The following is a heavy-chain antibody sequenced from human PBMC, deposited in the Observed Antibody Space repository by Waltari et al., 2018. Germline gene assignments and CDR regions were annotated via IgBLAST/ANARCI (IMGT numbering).Heavy chain of an antibody. J-gene: IGHJ4*02. Sequence: EALLGESGGDRVQPGGALVRTSDAVGFSLGDSGMSWVRQVPGKGLEWVASINQDGETNYVASVKGRFTISRDNAKKSLVLLLNNLRADDSGIYYCARDPTLFGVRQNYFDSWGQGTLVTVSS. D-gene: IGHD3-3*01. V-gene: IGHV3-7*04. CDR3: ARDPTLFGVRQNYFDS. CDR2: INQDGET. CDR1: GFSLGDSG.